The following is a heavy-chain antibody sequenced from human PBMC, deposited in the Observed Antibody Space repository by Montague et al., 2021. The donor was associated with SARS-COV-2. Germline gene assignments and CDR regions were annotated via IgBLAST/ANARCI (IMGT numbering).Heavy chain of an antibody. D-gene: IGHD6-13*01. V-gene: IGHV4-59*01. CDR1: GHSISSYY. CDR3: ARGYSSSYYGARWFDP. Sequence: SETLSPTCSVSGHSISSYYWSWIRQSPGKGLEWIGHIYHSGGTIYNPSLNRRFTISLDTSKNQFSLKLTTVTAAETALYYCARGYSSSYYGARWFDPWGQGTLVTVSS. J-gene: IGHJ5*02. CDR2: IYHSGGT.